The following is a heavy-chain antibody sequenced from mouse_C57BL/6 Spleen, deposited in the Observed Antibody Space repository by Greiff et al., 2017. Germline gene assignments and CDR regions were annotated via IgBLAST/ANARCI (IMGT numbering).Heavy chain of an antibody. CDR2: IYPGNSDT. V-gene: IGHV1-5*01. CDR1: GYTFTSYW. D-gene: IGHD1-1*01. Sequence: VQLQQSGTVLARPGASVKMSCKTSGYTFTSYWMHWVKQTPGQGLEWIGAIYPGNSDTSYNQKFKGQAKLTAVPSDSTAYMELSLLTNEYSAVYYCTRTTTVDYAMDDWGQGTSVTVSS. CDR3: TRTTTVDYAMDD. J-gene: IGHJ4*01.